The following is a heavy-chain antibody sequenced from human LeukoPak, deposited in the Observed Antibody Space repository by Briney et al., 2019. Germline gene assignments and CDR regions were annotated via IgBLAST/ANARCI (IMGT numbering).Heavy chain of an antibody. CDR1: GYTFTGYY. D-gene: IGHD3-10*01. V-gene: IGHV1-2*02. CDR2: INPNSGGT. J-gene: IGHJ5*02. Sequence: ASVKVSCKASGYTFTGYYMHWVRQAPGQGLEWMGWINPNSGGTNYAQKFQGRVTMTRDTSISTAYMELSRLRSDDTAVYYCARYRRITMVRGARNWFDPWGQGTLVTVSS. CDR3: ARYRRITMVRGARNWFDP.